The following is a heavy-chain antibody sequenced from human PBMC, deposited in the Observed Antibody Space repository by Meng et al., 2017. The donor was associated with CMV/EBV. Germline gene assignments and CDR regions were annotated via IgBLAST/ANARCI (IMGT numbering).Heavy chain of an antibody. Sequence: FSFSTYWRHWVRQAPGKGLVWVSRLNSDGNTTNYADSVKGRFIISRDNAKNTLYLQMNSLRAEDTAVYYCARALDCSSSSCPRAFDSWGQGTLVTVSS. V-gene: IGHV3-74*01. J-gene: IGHJ4*02. CDR1: FSFSTYW. CDR2: LNSDGNTT. CDR3: ARALDCSSSSCPRAFDS. D-gene: IGHD2-2*01.